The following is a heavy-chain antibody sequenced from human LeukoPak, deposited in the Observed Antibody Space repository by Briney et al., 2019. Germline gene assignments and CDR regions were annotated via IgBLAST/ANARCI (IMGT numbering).Heavy chain of an antibody. CDR3: ARAVDSSGYDAFDI. CDR2: IIPIFGTA. Sequence: ASVKVSCKASGGTFSSYAISWVRQAPGQGLEWMGGIIPIFGTANYAQKFQGRVTITADESASTAYMELSSLRSEDTAVYYCARAVDSSGYDAFDIWGQGTMVTVSS. CDR1: GGTFSSYA. J-gene: IGHJ3*02. V-gene: IGHV1-69*13. D-gene: IGHD3-22*01.